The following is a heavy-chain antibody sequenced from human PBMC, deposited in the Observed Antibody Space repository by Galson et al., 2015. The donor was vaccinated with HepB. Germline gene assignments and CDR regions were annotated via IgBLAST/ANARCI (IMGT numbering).Heavy chain of an antibody. V-gene: IGHV3-15*07. CDR1: GFTFSNAW. CDR2: IKSKTDGGTT. D-gene: IGHD3-10*01. CDR3: TTAGSGSYPTLFDY. J-gene: IGHJ4*02. Sequence: SLRLSCAASGFTFSNAWMNWVRQAPGKGLEWVGRIKSKTDGGTTDYAAPVKGRFTISRDDSKNTLYLQMNSLKTEDTAVYYCTTAGSGSYPTLFDYWGQGTLVTVSS.